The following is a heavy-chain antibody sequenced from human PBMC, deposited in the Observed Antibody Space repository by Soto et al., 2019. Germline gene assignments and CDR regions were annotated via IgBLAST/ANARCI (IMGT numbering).Heavy chain of an antibody. Sequence: GSLRPSCAASGFTFSSYSMNWVRQAPGKGLEWVSYISSSSSTIYYADSVKGRFTISRDNAKNSLYLQMNSLRDEDTAVYYCAREKSGYDYHDAFDIWGQGTMVTVSS. CDR2: ISSSSSTI. V-gene: IGHV3-48*02. J-gene: IGHJ3*02. D-gene: IGHD5-12*01. CDR1: GFTFSSYS. CDR3: AREKSGYDYHDAFDI.